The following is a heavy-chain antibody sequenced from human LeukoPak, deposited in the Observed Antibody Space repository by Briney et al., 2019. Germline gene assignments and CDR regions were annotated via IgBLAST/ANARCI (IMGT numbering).Heavy chain of an antibody. CDR2: ISGSGGST. CDR3: AKDKVSMFLPWFDP. D-gene: IGHD3-10*02. Sequence: GGSLRLSCAASGFTFNNYVMSWVRQAPGKGLEWVSTISGSGGSTYYADSVKGRFTISRDNSKNTLNLQMNSLRAEDTAVYYCAKDKVSMFLPWFDPWGQGTLVTVSS. J-gene: IGHJ5*02. V-gene: IGHV3-23*01. CDR1: GFTFNNYV.